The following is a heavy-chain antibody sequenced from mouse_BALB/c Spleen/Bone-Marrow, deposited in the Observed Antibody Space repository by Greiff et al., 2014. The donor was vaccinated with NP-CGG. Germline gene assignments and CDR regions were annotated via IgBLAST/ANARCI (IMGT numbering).Heavy chain of an antibody. CDR2: IYPGEGDT. CDR1: GYTFTTYW. CDR3: SREPSNWGYY. V-gene: IGHV1-87*01. Sequence: VQLQQSGAELARPGASVKLSCKTSGYTFTTYWMRWVKQRPGQGLEWIGAIYPGEGDTRYTQKFKGKATLTADKSSSTAYIQLSNLTSEDSAVYYCSREPSNWGYYWGQGTTLTVSS. J-gene: IGHJ2*01.